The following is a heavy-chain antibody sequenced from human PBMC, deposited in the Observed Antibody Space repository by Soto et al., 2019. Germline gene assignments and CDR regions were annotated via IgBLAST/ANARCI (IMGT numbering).Heavy chain of an antibody. D-gene: IGHD5-12*01. J-gene: IGHJ4*02. CDR3: AQDRRDGYNYDTFDY. CDR1: GFTFSSYA. CDR2: ISGSGSTT. V-gene: IGHV3-23*01. Sequence: EVQLLESGGGLVQPGGSLRLSCAASGFTFSSYAMSWVRQAPGKGLEWVSAISGSGSTTYYADSVKGRFTISRDNSKNTLYRQRNSPRAEDTAVYYCAQDRRDGYNYDTFDYWGQGTLVTVSS.